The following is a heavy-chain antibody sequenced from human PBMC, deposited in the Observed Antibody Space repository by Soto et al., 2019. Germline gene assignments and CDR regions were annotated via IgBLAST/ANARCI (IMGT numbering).Heavy chain of an antibody. CDR3: AKGEYNWNFGF. V-gene: IGHV3-23*01. CDR2: ISGSGGST. D-gene: IGHD1-20*01. CDR1: GITFGSRA. Sequence: EVQLLESGGDLIQPGGSLRLSCVASGITFGSRAMSWVRQAPGEGLEWVSAISGSGGSTYYADSVKGRFTISRDNSKNTLYLQMNSLRAEDTAVYYCAKGEYNWNFGFWGQGTLVTVSS. J-gene: IGHJ4*02.